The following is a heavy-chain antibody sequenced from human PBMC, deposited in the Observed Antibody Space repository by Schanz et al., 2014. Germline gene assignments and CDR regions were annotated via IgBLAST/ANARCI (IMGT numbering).Heavy chain of an antibody. D-gene: IGHD1-1*01. CDR3: ARPHGKNWYGKGLDY. J-gene: IGHJ4*02. CDR1: GFAFSVYG. CDR2: IRSDGSTK. V-gene: IGHV3-33*01. Sequence: QVQMVESGGGVVQPGRSLRLSCAASGFAFSVYGMHWVRQAPGKGPEWVAVIRSDGSTKYYADSVKGRFTISRDNSKNTLCLQMNSLRADDTAVYFCARPHGKNWYGKGLDYWGQGTQVTVSS.